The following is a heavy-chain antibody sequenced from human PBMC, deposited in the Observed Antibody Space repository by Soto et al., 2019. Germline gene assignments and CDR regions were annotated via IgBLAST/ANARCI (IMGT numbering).Heavy chain of an antibody. CDR2: IYPGDSDT. CDR1: GYSFTSYW. J-gene: IGHJ6*02. D-gene: IGHD4-17*01. V-gene: IGHV5-51*01. CDR3: ARLSETVTKGGYYYYYGMDV. Sequence: PGESLKISCNGSGYSFTSYWIGWVRQMPGKGLEWMGIIYPGDSDTRYSPSFQGQVTISADKSISTAYLQWSSLKASDTAMYYCARLSETVTKGGYYYYYGMDVWGQGTTVTVSS.